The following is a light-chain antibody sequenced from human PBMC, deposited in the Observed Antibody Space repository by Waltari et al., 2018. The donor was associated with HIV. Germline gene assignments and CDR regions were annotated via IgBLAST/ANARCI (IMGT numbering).Light chain of an antibody. V-gene: IGKV1-5*03. CDR3: QYYNTYSRT. CDR2: KAA. CDR1: QGISSW. J-gene: IGKJ2*02. Sequence: DIQMTPSTSTMSASVGDTVNINCRASQGISSWLAWYQMKPGKAPKLLIYKAASLESGVSSRFSGSGSGTEFTLTISSLQPDDFATYYCQYYNTYSRTFGQGTKVEL.